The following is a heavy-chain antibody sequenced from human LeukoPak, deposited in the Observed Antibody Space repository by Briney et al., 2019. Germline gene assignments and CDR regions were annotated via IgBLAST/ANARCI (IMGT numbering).Heavy chain of an antibody. CDR1: GGSFSGYY. D-gene: IGHD6-13*01. CDR2: INHSGST. J-gene: IGHJ6*03. Sequence: SETLSLTCAVYGGSFSGYYWSWIRQPPGKGLEWIGEINHSGSTNYNPSLKSRVTISVDTSKNQFSLKLSSVTAADTAVYYCARRRKGISSSYPFLNYYYMDVWGKGTTVTVSS. CDR3: ARRRKGISSSYPFLNYYYMDV. V-gene: IGHV4-34*01.